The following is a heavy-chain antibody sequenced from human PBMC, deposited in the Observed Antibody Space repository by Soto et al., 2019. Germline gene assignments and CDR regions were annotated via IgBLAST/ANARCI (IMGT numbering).Heavy chain of an antibody. D-gene: IGHD6-13*01. V-gene: IGHV4-34*02. CDR2: VNQSGSA. CDR3: ARERRVVGGYSSSWYDYFDS. CDR1: GGSFSTYF. J-gene: IGHJ4*02. Sequence: QVQLQQWGAGLLKPSETLSLTCSVYGGSFSTYFWTWMRQPPGKGLEWIGEVNQSGSANYNPSLESRVTISVDTSKKQLSLRLSSVTAADTAVYYCARERRVVGGYSSSWYDYFDSWGQGTLVTVSS.